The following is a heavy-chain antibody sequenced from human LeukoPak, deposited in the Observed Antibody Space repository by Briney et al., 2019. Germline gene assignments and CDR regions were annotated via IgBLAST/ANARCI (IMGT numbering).Heavy chain of an antibody. CDR3: SSTSCFSPRAIPKGCYFDY. V-gene: IGHV3-23*01. CDR2: ISGSGGST. J-gene: IGHJ4*02. Sequence: PGGSLRLSRAASGFTFSSYAMSWVRQAPGKGLEWVSAISGSGGSTYYADSVKGRFTISRDNSKNTLYLQMNSLRAEDTAVYYCSSTSCFSPRAIPKGCYFDYWGQGTLVTVSS. CDR1: GFTFSSYA. D-gene: IGHD2-2*01.